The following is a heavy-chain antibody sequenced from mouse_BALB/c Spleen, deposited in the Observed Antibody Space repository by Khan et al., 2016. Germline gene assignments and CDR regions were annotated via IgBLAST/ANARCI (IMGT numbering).Heavy chain of an antibody. J-gene: IGHJ3*01. CDR3: ATWDYYGSAFAY. Sequence: EVELVESGPSLAKPSQTLSLTCSVTGASITIGHWNWIRKFPGNTFHFMGYISHSGDSYYNPSLKSRISITRDTSKNQSYLQLNSVTTEDTATYYCATWDYYGSAFAYWGQGTLVTVSA. V-gene: IGHV3-8*02. D-gene: IGHD1-2*01. CDR1: GASITIGH. CDR2: ISHSGDS.